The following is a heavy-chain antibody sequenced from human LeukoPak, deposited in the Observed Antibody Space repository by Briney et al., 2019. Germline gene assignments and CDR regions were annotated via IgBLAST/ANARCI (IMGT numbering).Heavy chain of an antibody. CDR1: GYTFTGYY. D-gene: IGHD6-13*01. CDR2: INPNSGGT. J-gene: IGHJ5*02. CDR3: AREKTAKHSSSPTFDP. V-gene: IGHV1-2*02. Sequence: ASVKVSCKASGYTFTGYYMHWVRQAPGQGLEWMGWINPNSGGTNYAQKFQGRVTMTRDTSISTAYMELSRLRSDDTAVYYCAREKTAKHSSSPTFDPWGQGTLVTVSS.